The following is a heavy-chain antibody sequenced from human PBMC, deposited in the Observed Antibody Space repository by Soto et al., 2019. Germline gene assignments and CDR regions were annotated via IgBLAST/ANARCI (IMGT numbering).Heavy chain of an antibody. CDR1: GYTFTSYA. CDR3: APPIFAFF. CDR2: INAGNGNT. J-gene: IGHJ4*02. V-gene: IGHV1-3*01. Sequence: ASVKVSCKASGYTFTSYAIHWVRQAPGQRLEWMGWINAGNGNTKYSQKFQGRVIITRDTSAGTAYMELRSLRSEDTAVYYCAPPIFAFFRGQGTLVTVSS. D-gene: IGHD3-3*02.